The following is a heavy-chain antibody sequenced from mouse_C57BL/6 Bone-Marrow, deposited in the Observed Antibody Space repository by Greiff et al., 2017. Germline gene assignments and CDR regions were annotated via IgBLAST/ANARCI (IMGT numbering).Heavy chain of an antibody. CDR1: GFTFSSYG. V-gene: IGHV5-6*01. J-gene: IGHJ2*01. CDR3: ARRFYFDY. Sequence: EVQGVESGGDLVKPGGSLKLSCAASGFTFSSYGMSWVRQTPDKMLEWVATISSVGSYTYYPDSVKGRFTISRDNAKNTLYLQMSSLKSEDTAMYYCARRFYFDYWGQGTTLTVSS. CDR2: ISSVGSYT.